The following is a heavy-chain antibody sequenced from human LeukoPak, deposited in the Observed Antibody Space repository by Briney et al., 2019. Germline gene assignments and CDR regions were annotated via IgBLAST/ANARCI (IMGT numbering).Heavy chain of an antibody. Sequence: GGSLRLSCAASGFTFSSYSMNWVRQAPGKGLEWVSSINSFSSYIYYADSVKGRFTISRDNAKNSLYLQMNSLRAEDTALYYCARGCSGSYLVDYWGQGTLVTVSS. J-gene: IGHJ4*02. CDR1: GFTFSSYS. V-gene: IGHV3-21*01. D-gene: IGHD1-26*01. CDR3: ARGCSGSYLVDY. CDR2: INSFSSYI.